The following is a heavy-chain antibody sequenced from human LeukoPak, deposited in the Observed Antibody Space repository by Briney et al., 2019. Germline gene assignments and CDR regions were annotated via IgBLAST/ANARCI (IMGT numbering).Heavy chain of an antibody. J-gene: IGHJ4*02. CDR1: GFTFSSYA. CDR3: YTSITDY. Sequence: GGSLRLSCAASGFTFSSYAMSWVRQAPGKGLEWVGRIRSKIDGGATDYAAPVKGRFTISRDDSKNTLYLQINSLKIEDTAMYYCYTSITDYWGQGTLVTVSS. D-gene: IGHD2-21*01. V-gene: IGHV3-15*01. CDR2: IRSKIDGGAT.